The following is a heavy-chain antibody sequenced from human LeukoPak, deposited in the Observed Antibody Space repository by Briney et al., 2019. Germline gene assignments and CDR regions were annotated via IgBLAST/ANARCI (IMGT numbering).Heavy chain of an antibody. CDR3: VRGYSFGPYGMDV. CDR2: ISDSGGST. CDR1: GFPFSSYA. J-gene: IGHJ6*02. D-gene: IGHD2-15*01. V-gene: IGHV3-64D*09. Sequence: GGSLRLSCSASGFPFSSYAMHWVRQAPGKGLGYVSAISDSGGSTCYADSVKGRFTISRDNSKNTLYLQMSSLRAEDTAVYFCVRGYSFGPYGMDVWGQGTTVTVSS.